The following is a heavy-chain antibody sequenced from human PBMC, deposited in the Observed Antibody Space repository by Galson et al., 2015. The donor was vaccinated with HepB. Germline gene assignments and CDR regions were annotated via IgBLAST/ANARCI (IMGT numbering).Heavy chain of an antibody. Sequence: SLRLSCAASGFTFSTYAMNWVRQAPGKGLEWVSDISGSGGSTYYADSVKGRFTNSRDNSKNTLYLQMNSLRAEDTAVYYCAKDILTLYYYSSGSLPGFDYWGQGTLVTVSS. J-gene: IGHJ4*02. CDR2: ISGSGGST. D-gene: IGHD3-10*01. V-gene: IGHV3-23*01. CDR1: GFTFSTYA. CDR3: AKDILTLYYYSSGSLPGFDY.